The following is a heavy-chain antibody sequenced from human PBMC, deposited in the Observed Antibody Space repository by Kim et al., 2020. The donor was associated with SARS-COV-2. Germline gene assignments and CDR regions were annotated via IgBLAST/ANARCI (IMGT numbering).Heavy chain of an antibody. J-gene: IGHJ4*02. V-gene: IGHV4-31*02. CDR3: ATLGKRYGNSIDF. Sequence: YTPALKSRITRSVDTSKNQFPLKLNSVTAADTAVYFCATLGKRYGNSIDFWGQGTLVTVSS. D-gene: IGHD5-18*01.